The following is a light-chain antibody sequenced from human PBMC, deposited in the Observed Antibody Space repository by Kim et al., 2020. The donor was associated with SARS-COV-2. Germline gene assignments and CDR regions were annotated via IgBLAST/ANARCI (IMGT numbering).Light chain of an antibody. CDR3: QTWGTGLGV. Sequence: QLVLTQSPSASASLGASVKLTCTLSSGHSSYAIAWHQQQPEKGPRYLMKLNSDGSHSKGDGIPDRFSGSSSGAERYLTIYSLQSEDEADYYCQTWGTGLGVFGTGTKVTVL. CDR1: SGHSSYA. CDR2: LNSDGSH. V-gene: IGLV4-69*01. J-gene: IGLJ1*01.